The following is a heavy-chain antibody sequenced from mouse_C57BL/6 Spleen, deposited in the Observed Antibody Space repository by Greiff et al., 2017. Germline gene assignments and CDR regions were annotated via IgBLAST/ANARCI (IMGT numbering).Heavy chain of an antibody. Sequence: VQLQQPGAELVMPGASVKLSCKASGYTFTSYWMPWVKQRPGQGLEWIGEIDPSDSCTNSNQKFKGKSTFTVDKSSSTAYMQLSSLTSEDSAFYYCTRMDYGSSFDYWGQGTTLTVSS. CDR1: GYTFTSYW. J-gene: IGHJ2*01. V-gene: IGHV1-69*01. CDR2: IDPSDSCT. D-gene: IGHD1-1*01. CDR3: TRMDYGSSFDY.